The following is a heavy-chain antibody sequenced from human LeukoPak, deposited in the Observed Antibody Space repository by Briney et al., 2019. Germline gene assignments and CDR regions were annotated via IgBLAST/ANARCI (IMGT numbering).Heavy chain of an antibody. V-gene: IGHV3-7*01. CDR3: ARDQDDYGDYWYFDL. CDR1: GFTFSTYW. J-gene: IGHJ2*01. Sequence: GGSLRLSCAASGFTFSTYWMTWVRQAPGKGLEWVANINQDGTEKNYVDSVKGRFTISRDNAKNSLYLQMNRLRAEDTAVYYCARDQDDYGDYWYFDLWGRGTLVTVSS. CDR2: INQDGTEK. D-gene: IGHD4-17*01.